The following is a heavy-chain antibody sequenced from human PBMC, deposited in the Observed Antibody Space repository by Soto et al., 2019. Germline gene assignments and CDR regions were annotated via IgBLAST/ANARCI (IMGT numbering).Heavy chain of an antibody. V-gene: IGHV1-69*13. CDR2: IIPIFGTA. D-gene: IGHD5-18*01. CDR1: GGTFSSYA. CDR3: ARAPWQLWSTNTYYYYGMDV. Sequence: GASVKVSCKASGGTFSSYAISWVRQAPGQGLEWMGGIIPIFGTANYAQKFQGRVTITADESTSTAYMELSSLRSEDTAVYYCARAPWQLWSTNTYYYYGMDVWGQGTTVTVSS. J-gene: IGHJ6*02.